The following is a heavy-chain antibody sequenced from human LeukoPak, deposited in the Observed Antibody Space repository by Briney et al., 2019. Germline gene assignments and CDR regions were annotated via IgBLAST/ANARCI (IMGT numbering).Heavy chain of an antibody. V-gene: IGHV1-69-2*01. D-gene: IGHD2-2*01. CDR2: VDPEDGET. CDR3: ATAGTGPGYCSSTSCPEYYFDY. J-gene: IGHJ4*02. CDR1: GYTFTDYY. Sequence: ASVKISCKASGYTFTDYYMHWVQQAPGKGLEWMGRVDPEDGETIYAEKFQGRVTITADTSTDTAYMELSSLRSEDTAVYYCATAGTGPGYCSSTSCPEYYFDYWGQGTLATVSS.